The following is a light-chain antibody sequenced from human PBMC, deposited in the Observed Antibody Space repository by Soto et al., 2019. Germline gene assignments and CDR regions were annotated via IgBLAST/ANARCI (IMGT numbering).Light chain of an antibody. CDR3: CSYAGSFVV. J-gene: IGLJ2*01. V-gene: IGLV2-11*01. CDR2: DVS. Sequence: QSALTQPRSVSGSPGQSVTISCTGTSSDVGGYNYVSWYQQHPGKAPKLMIYDVSKRPSGVPDRFSGSKSGNTASLTISGLQAEDEAYYYCCSYAGSFVVFGGGTKVTVL. CDR1: SSDVGGYNY.